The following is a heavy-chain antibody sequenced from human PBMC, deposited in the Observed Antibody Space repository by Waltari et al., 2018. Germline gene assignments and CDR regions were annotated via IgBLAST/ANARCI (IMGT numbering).Heavy chain of an antibody. V-gene: IGHV3-53*01. D-gene: IGHD3-10*01. J-gene: IGHJ4*02. CDR1: GFIVSSNY. Sequence: EVQVVESGGGLIQPGGSLGLPCAVSGFIVSSNYMSWVRQAPGKGLEWVSVIYSGGSSYYVDSVKGRFTISRDNSKNTIYLEMNSLRGEDTAVYFCVGHRFGSGSYFDYWGQGTPVTVSS. CDR2: IYSGGSS. CDR3: VGHRFGSGSYFDY.